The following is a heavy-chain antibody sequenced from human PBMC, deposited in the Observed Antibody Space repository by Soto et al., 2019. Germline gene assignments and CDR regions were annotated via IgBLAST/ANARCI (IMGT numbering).Heavy chain of an antibody. D-gene: IGHD4-17*01. V-gene: IGHV4-59*12. J-gene: IGHJ4*02. CDR3: ARGGYGVDG. CDR1: GGSISSYY. Sequence: SETLSLTCTVSGGSISSYYWSWIRQPPGKGLEWIGYIYYTGSTNYNPSLKSRVTISVDRSKNQFSLKLSSVTAADTAVYYCARGGYGVDGWGQGTLVTVSS. CDR2: IYYTGST.